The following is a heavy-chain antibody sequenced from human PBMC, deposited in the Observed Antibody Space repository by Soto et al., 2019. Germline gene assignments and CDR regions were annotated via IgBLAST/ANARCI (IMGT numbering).Heavy chain of an antibody. CDR1: GGFFRGYY. CDR3: ARDKITGLFDY. J-gene: IGHJ4*02. D-gene: IGHD2-8*02. Sequence: ASETLSLTWAVSGGFFRGYYWALSRQPPGTGLEWIGEINHSGSTNYNPSLKSRVTISVDTSKNQFSLKLTSVTAADTAVYYCARDKITGLFDYWGQGTLVTVSS. V-gene: IGHV4-34*01. CDR2: INHSGST.